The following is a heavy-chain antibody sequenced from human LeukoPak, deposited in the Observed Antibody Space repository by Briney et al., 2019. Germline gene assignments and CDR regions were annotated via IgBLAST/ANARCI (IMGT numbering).Heavy chain of an antibody. D-gene: IGHD6-19*01. Sequence: GASVKVSCKASGYTFTGYYMHWVRQAPGQGPEWMGWINPNSGGTNYAQKFQGRVTMTRDTSISTAYMDLSRLRSDDTAVYYCARVFNSSGWYYFDYWGQGTLVTVSS. J-gene: IGHJ4*02. CDR1: GYTFTGYY. CDR2: INPNSGGT. CDR3: ARVFNSSGWYYFDY. V-gene: IGHV1-2*02.